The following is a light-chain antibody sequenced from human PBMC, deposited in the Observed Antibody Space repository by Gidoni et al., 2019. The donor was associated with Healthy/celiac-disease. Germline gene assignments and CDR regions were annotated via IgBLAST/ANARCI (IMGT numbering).Light chain of an antibody. CDR1: QSVSSN. V-gene: IGKV3-15*01. Sequence: DILMTPSPATLSVSPGERATLSCRASQSVSSNLAWYQQKPGQAPSLLIYGASTRATGIPARFSGSGSGTEFTLTISSLQSEEFAVDYCQQYNNWPPWTFXXXTKVEIK. J-gene: IGKJ1*01. CDR2: GAS. CDR3: QQYNNWPPWT.